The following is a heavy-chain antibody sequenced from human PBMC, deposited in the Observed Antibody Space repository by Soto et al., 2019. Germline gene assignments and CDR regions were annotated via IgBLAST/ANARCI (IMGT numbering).Heavy chain of an antibody. CDR1: GVSITSYK. Sequence: SETLSLTCTVSGVSITSYKWSWIRQSPGKGLEWIAHMYSSGSSSYNPSLKSRVTISVDTSKNQYSLKVDSATAADTAVYYCARPWSAFAYWGQGILVTVPS. D-gene: IGHD2-15*01. CDR3: ARPWSAFAY. CDR2: MYSSGSS. J-gene: IGHJ4*02. V-gene: IGHV4-59*01.